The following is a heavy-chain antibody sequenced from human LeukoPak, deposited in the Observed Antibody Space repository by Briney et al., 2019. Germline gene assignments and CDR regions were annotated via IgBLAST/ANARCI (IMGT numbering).Heavy chain of an antibody. J-gene: IGHJ4*02. V-gene: IGHV3-23*01. Sequence: PGGSLRLSCAASGFTFTSDGMSWVRQAPGEGLEWVSALSGSGSTTYYADSVKGRFTISRDNSKNTLFLEMNSLRVEDTAVYYCAKAGYSSSWPLDYWGQGTQVTVYS. CDR3: AKAGYSSSWPLDY. CDR1: GFTFTSDG. D-gene: IGHD6-13*01. CDR2: LSGSGSTT.